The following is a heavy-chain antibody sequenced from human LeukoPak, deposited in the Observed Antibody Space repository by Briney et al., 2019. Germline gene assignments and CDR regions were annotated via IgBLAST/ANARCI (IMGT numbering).Heavy chain of an antibody. D-gene: IGHD3-10*01. Sequence: PSETLSLTCAVYGGSFSGYYWSWIRQPPGKGLERIGEINHSGSTNYNPSLKSRVTISVDTSKNQFSLKLSSVTAADTAVYYCARGPGSGSSRNYFDYWGQGTLVTVSS. J-gene: IGHJ4*02. V-gene: IGHV4-34*01. CDR3: ARGPGSGSSRNYFDY. CDR1: GGSFSGYY. CDR2: INHSGST.